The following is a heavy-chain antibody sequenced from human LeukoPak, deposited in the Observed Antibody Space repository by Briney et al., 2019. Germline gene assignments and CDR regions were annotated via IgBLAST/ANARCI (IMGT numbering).Heavy chain of an antibody. V-gene: IGHV1-69*13. CDR2: IIPIFGTA. Sequence: SVKVSCKASGGTFSSYAISWVRQAPGQGLERMGGIIPIFGTANYAQKFQGRVTITADESTSTAYMELSSLRSEDTAVYYCARGNYYGSGSYYTSVGYYYMDVWGKGTTVTVSS. CDR1: GGTFSSYA. J-gene: IGHJ6*03. D-gene: IGHD3-10*01. CDR3: ARGNYYGSGSYYTSVGYYYMDV.